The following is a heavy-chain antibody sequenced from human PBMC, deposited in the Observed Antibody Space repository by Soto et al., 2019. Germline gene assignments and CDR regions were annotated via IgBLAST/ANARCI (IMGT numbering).Heavy chain of an antibody. CDR3: ARRLRCSGGSCYWFDP. CDR2: IYYSGST. J-gene: IGHJ5*02. D-gene: IGHD2-15*01. V-gene: IGHV4-39*01. Sequence: SETLSLTCTVSGGSISSSSYYWGWIRQPPGKGLEWIGSIYYSGSTYYNPSLKSRVTISVDTSKNQFSLKLSSVTAADTAVYYCARRLRCSGGSCYWFDPWGQGTLVTVS. CDR1: GGSISSSSYY.